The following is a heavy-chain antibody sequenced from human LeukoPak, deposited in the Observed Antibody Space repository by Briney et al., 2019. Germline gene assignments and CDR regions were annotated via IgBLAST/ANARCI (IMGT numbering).Heavy chain of an antibody. J-gene: IGHJ4*02. V-gene: IGHV1-8*03. CDR1: GYTFTSYD. D-gene: IGHD3-10*01. CDR3: ARFYYGSGSHFDY. CDR2: MSPNSGNT. Sequence: ASVKVSCKASGYTFTSYDINWVRQATGQGLEWMGWMSPNSGNTGYAQKFQGRVTITRNTSISTAYMELSSLRSEDTAVYYCARFYYGSGSHFDYWGQGTLVTVSS.